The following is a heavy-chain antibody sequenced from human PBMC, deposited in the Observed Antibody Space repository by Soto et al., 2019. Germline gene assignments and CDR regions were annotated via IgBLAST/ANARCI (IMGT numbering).Heavy chain of an antibody. CDR2: IKVDGSEK. Sequence: GGSLRLSCAASGFTFRYYWMGWVRQAPGKGPEWVANIKVDGSEKQYVDSVKGRFSIARDNSRNSLFLQMNSLRAGDTAVYYCVKDGGYCSSTTCYSPRNHYFDSWGQGTLVTVSS. V-gene: IGHV3-7*03. CDR1: GFTFRYYW. CDR3: VKDGGYCSSTTCYSPRNHYFDS. D-gene: IGHD2-2*01. J-gene: IGHJ4*02.